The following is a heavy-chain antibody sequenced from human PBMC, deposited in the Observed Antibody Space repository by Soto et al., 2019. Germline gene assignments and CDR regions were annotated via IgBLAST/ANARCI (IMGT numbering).Heavy chain of an antibody. CDR3: VRHYDTLTVDY. V-gene: IGHV5-51*01. CDR2: IYPGDSDA. D-gene: IGHD3-9*01. J-gene: IGHJ4*02. CDR1: GYSFTSYW. Sequence: PGAALKISWEGSGYSFTSYWIGWVRQMPGKGLEWMGIIYPGDSDARYSPSFQGQVTISADKSISTAYLQWSSLRASDTAMYYCVRHYDTLTVDYWGQGTLVTVSS.